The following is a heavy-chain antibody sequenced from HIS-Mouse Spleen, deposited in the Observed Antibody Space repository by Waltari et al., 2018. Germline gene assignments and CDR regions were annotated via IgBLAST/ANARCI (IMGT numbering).Heavy chain of an antibody. CDR2: INSDGSST. Sequence: EVQLVESGGGLVQPGGSLRLSCAASGFTFSSYWMNWVRQAPGKGLVGVSRINSDGSSTSYADSVKGRFTISRDNAKNTLYLQMNSLRAEDTAVYYCARSTGGGATGWGQGTLVTVSS. CDR1: GFTFSSYW. J-gene: IGHJ4*02. D-gene: IGHD2-15*01. V-gene: IGHV3-74*01. CDR3: ARSTGGGATG.